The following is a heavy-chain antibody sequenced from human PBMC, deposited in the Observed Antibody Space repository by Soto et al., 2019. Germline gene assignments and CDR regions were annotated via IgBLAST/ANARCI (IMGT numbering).Heavy chain of an antibody. CDR1: GYTFTSYG. V-gene: IGHV1-18*04. CDR3: ARAPPYAAAGPRNWFDP. D-gene: IGHD6-13*01. CDR2: ISAYNGNT. Sequence: KVSCKASGYTFTSYGISWVRQAPGQGLEWMGWISAYNGNTNYAQKLQGRVTMTTDTSTSTAYMELRSLRSDDTAVYYCARAPPYAAAGPRNWFDPWGQGTLVTVSS. J-gene: IGHJ5*02.